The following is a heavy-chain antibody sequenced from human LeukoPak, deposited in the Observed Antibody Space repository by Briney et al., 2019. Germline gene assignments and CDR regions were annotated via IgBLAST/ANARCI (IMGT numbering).Heavy chain of an antibody. D-gene: IGHD3-3*01. V-gene: IGHV1-46*01. CDR3: ARAKGEGITIFGVVTPTDPFDY. CDR1: GYTFTSYY. Sequence: GASVKVSCKASGYTFTSYYMHWVRQAPGQGLEWMGLINPSGGSTSYAQKFQGRVTMTRDTSTSTVYMELSSLRSEDTAVYYCARAKGEGITIFGVVTPTDPFDYWGQGTLVTISS. CDR2: INPSGGST. J-gene: IGHJ4*02.